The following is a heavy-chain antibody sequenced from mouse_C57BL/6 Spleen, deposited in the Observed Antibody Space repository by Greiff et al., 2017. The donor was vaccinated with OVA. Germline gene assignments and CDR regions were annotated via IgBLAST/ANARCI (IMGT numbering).Heavy chain of an antibody. CDR3: TRGGYGNYFAY. J-gene: IGHJ3*01. CDR1: GFTFSSYA. D-gene: IGHD2-1*01. V-gene: IGHV5-9-1*02. CDR2: ISSGGDYT. Sequence: EVQLQESGEGLVKPGGSLKLSCAASGFTFSSYAMSWVRQTPEKRLEWVAYISSGGDYTYYADTVKGRFTISRDNARNTLYLQMSSLKSEDTAMYYCTRGGYGNYFAYWGQGTLVTVSA.